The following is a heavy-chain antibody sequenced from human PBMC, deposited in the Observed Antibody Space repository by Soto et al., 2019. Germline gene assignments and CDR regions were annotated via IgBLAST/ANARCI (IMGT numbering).Heavy chain of an antibody. CDR3: TGEVASGY. CDR2: ISRDGGTK. D-gene: IGHD2-8*02. V-gene: IGHV3-30*03. Sequence: QVQLVESGGGVVQPGRSLRLSCAVSGFTVSTYGMHWVRQAPGKGLEWVAVISRDGGTKYYADSVKGRFTMSRDKSRNALFLRMNSMRGDDMAVDYCTGEVASGYWGQGILVTVSS. J-gene: IGHJ4*02. CDR1: GFTVSTYG.